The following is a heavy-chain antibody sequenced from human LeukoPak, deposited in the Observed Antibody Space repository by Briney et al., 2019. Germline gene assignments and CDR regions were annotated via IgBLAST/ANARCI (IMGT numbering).Heavy chain of an antibody. CDR3: ARSLVDEAAA. J-gene: IGHJ4*02. CDR1: GDSISGEY. Sequence: SETLSLTCTVSGDSISGEYWNWIRQPAGKGLEWIGRIYSSGSTNYNPSLRSRIIMSVDTSKNQFTLKLSSVTAADTAVYYCARSLVDEAAAWGQGILVTVSS. CDR2: IYSSGST. D-gene: IGHD6-13*01. V-gene: IGHV4-4*07.